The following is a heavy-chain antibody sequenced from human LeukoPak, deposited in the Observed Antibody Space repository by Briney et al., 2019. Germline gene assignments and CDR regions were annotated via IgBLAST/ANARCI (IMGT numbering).Heavy chain of an antibody. V-gene: IGHV3-74*03. CDR3: AKGMTYYYDSSDYPFEY. Sequence: GGSLRLSCAASGFTFSSYWMHWVRQAPGKGLVWVSRINSDGSSTMYADSVKGRFTISRDNSKNTLYLQMNSLRAEDTAVYYCAKGMTYYYDSSDYPFEYWGQGTLVTVSS. D-gene: IGHD3-22*01. CDR2: INSDGSST. J-gene: IGHJ4*02. CDR1: GFTFSSYW.